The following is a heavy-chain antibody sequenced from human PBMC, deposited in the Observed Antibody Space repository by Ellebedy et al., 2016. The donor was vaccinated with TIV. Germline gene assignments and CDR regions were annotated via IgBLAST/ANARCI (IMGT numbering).Heavy chain of an antibody. CDR3: AKHVTTWFDY. Sequence: GESLKISXAASGFTFSNAWMNWVRQAPGKGLEWVSAISGSGGSTYYADSVKGRFTISRDNSKNTLYLQMNSLRAEDTAVYYCAKHVTTWFDYWGQGTLVTVSS. V-gene: IGHV3-23*01. CDR2: ISGSGGST. CDR1: GFTFSNAW. D-gene: IGHD4-17*01. J-gene: IGHJ4*02.